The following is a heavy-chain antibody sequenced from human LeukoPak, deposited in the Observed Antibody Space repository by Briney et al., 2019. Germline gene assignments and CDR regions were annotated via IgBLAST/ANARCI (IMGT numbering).Heavy chain of an antibody. CDR1: GGSFSGYY. Sequence: SETLSLTCAVYGGSFSGYYWSWIRQPPGKGLEWIGYIYYSGSTNYNPSLENRVTISVDTSKNQFSLKLSSVTAADTAVYYCARDFGDYYDSSGYPNDAFDIWGQGTMVTVSS. V-gene: IGHV4-59*01. J-gene: IGHJ3*02. CDR2: IYYSGST. CDR3: ARDFGDYYDSSGYPNDAFDI. D-gene: IGHD3-22*01.